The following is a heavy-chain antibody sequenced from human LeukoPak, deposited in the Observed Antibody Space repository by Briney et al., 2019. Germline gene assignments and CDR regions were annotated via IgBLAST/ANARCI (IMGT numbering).Heavy chain of an antibody. CDR3: ARGPWVVVPAFHDY. J-gene: IGHJ4*02. CDR2: MNPNSGNT. D-gene: IGHD2-2*01. Sequence: GASVKVSCKASGYTFTSYDINWVRQATGQGLEWMRWMNPNSGNTGYAQKFQGRVTITRNTSISTAYMELSSLRSEDTAVYYCARGPWVVVPAFHDYWGQGTLVTVSS. V-gene: IGHV1-8*03. CDR1: GYTFTSYD.